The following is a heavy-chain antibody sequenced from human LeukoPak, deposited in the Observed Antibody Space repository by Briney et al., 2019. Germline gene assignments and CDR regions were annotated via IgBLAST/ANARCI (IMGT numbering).Heavy chain of an antibody. D-gene: IGHD1-26*01. J-gene: IGHJ4*02. Sequence: GASVKVSCKASGYTFTSYYMHWVRQAPGQGLEWMGIINPSGGSTSYAQKFQGRVTITADKSTSTAYMELSSLRSEDTAVYYCARVGGSYYFDYWGQGTLVTVSS. CDR1: GYTFTSYY. CDR3: ARVGGSYYFDY. V-gene: IGHV1-46*01. CDR2: INPSGGST.